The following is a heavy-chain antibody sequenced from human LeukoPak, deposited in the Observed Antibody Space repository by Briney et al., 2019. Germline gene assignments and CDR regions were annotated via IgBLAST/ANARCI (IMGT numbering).Heavy chain of an antibody. CDR3: ARDIAVAGNYFDY. D-gene: IGHD6-19*01. CDR1: GGSISSGGYS. Sequence: SETLSLTCAVSGGSISSGGYSWSWIRQPPGKGLEWIGYIYYSGSTNYNPSLKSRVTISVDTSKNQFSLKLSSVTAADTAVYYCARDIAVAGNYFDYWGQGTLVTVSS. J-gene: IGHJ4*02. CDR2: IYYSGST. V-gene: IGHV4-61*08.